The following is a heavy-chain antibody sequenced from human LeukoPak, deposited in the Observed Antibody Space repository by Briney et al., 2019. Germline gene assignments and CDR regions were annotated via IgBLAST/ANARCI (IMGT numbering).Heavy chain of an antibody. Sequence: ASVKVSCKASGYTFTSYDINWVRQGTGQGLEWMGWMNPNSGNTGYAQKFQGRVTMTRNTSISTAYMELSSLRSEDTAVYYCARGRRRVPAAISHWGQGTLVTVSS. V-gene: IGHV1-8*01. J-gene: IGHJ4*02. D-gene: IGHD2-2*01. CDR2: MNPNSGNT. CDR3: ARGRRRVPAAISH. CDR1: GYTFTSYD.